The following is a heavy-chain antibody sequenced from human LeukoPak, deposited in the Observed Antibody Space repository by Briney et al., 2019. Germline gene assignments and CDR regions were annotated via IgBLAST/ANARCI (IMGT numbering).Heavy chain of an antibody. CDR1: GGSISSGDYY. CDR2: IYYSGGT. J-gene: IGHJ1*01. D-gene: IGHD4-23*01. CDR3: ARTVGTGVFQH. V-gene: IGHV4-30-4*01. Sequence: SETLSLTCAVSGGSISSGDYYWSWIRQPPGKGLEWIGYIYYSGGTYYNPSLKSRVTISVDTSKNQFPLKLSSVTAADTAVYYCARTVGTGVFQHWGQGTLVTVSS.